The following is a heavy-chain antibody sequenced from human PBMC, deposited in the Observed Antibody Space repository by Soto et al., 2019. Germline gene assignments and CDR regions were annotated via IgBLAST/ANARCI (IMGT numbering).Heavy chain of an antibody. CDR2: IFPSGST. Sequence: SETLSLTCAVSGGSISSGGYSWSWIRQPPGKGLEWIGYIFPSGSTYYNPSLKSRVTISIDNSKNQFSLRLTSVTAADTAVYYCARGTYSPDYWGQGTLVTVSS. V-gene: IGHV4-30-2*01. CDR1: GGSISSGGYS. J-gene: IGHJ4*02. CDR3: ARGTYSPDY. D-gene: IGHD5-18*01.